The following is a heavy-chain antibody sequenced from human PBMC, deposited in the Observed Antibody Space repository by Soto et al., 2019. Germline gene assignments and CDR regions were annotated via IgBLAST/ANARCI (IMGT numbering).Heavy chain of an antibody. CDR3: ARGKYGSPSPYYFDY. CDR2: IYSGGST. Sequence: GGSLRLSCAASGFTVSSNYMSWVRQAPGKGLEWVSVIYSGGSTYYADSVKGRFTISRHNSKNTLYLQMNSLRAEDTAVYYCARGKYGSPSPYYFDYRGQGTLVTVSS. V-gene: IGHV3-53*04. CDR1: GFTVSSNY. D-gene: IGHD4-17*01. J-gene: IGHJ4*02.